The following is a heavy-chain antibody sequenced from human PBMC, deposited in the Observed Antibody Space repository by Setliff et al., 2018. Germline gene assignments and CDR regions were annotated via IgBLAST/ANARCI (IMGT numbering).Heavy chain of an antibody. Sequence: SVKVSCKTSRGTFSNYAISWVRQAPGQGLEWMGGTTPIFTTANYAQRFQGRVTMTTNTSTSTAYMELRSLRSDDTAMYYCARHVLNRGTYPRPCDSWGQGTLVTVSS. V-gene: IGHV1-69*05. D-gene: IGHD1-26*01. J-gene: IGHJ4*02. CDR3: ARHVLNRGTYPRPCDS. CDR2: TTPIFTTA. CDR1: RGTFSNYA.